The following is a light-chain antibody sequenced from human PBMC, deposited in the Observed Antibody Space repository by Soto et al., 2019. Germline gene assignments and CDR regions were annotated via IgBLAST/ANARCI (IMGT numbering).Light chain of an antibody. J-gene: IGKJ5*01. Sequence: IILTQSPATLSVSPGEGVTLSCRASQSVGSNLAWYQQKPGQAPRLLIYGASTRATGIPARFSGSGSGTEFTLTIFSLQSEDFAVYYCQQYNNWPITFGQGTRLEI. CDR1: QSVGSN. CDR3: QQYNNWPIT. CDR2: GAS. V-gene: IGKV3-15*01.